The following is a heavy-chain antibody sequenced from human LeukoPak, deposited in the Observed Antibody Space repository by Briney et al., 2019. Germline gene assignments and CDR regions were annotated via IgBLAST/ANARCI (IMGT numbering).Heavy chain of an antibody. J-gene: IGHJ6*03. CDR1: RYTFTSYG. V-gene: IGHV1-18*01. Sequence: SVTVSCQASRYTFTSYGISWVRQAPGQGREWMGWISAYNGNTNYAQKLQGRATMTTDTSTSTAYIELRSLRSDGPDVSYRSRDWYKPLIVVAGNDYYYDYMDVWGKGTTVTVSS. CDR2: ISAYNGNT. CDR3: SRDWYKPLIVVAGNDYYYDYMDV. D-gene: IGHD2-15*01.